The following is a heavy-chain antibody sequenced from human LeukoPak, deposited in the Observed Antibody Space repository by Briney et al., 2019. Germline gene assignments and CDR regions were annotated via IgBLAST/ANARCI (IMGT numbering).Heavy chain of an antibody. CDR1: GYTFNNYF. CDR2: INPRGGAT. CDR3: ARGHNGALVGATAPFDY. V-gene: IGHV1-46*02. D-gene: IGHD1-26*01. J-gene: IGHJ4*02. Sequence: ASVKVSCKASGYTFNNYFLHWVRQAPGQGLEWAGVINPRGGATNYAQKFQGRVTVTRDTSTNTVYMELSSLNSDDTAVYYCARGHNGALVGATAPFDYWGQGTLVTVSS.